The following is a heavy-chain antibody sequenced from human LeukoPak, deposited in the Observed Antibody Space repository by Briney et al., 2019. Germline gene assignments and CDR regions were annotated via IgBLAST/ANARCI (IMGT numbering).Heavy chain of an antibody. Sequence: GGSLRLSCAASGFTFDDYAMHWVRQAPGKGLEWVSGISWNSGSIGYADSVKGRFTISRDNAKNSLYLQMNSLRAEDTALYYCAKGAGVGTDFDYWGQGTLVTVSS. CDR2: ISWNSGSI. V-gene: IGHV3-9*01. CDR3: AKGAGVGTDFDY. CDR1: GFTFDDYA. J-gene: IGHJ4*02. D-gene: IGHD3-10*01.